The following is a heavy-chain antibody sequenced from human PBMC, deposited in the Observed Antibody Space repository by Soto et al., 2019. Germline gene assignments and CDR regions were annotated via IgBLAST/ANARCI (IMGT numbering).Heavy chain of an antibody. Sequence: EVQLVESGGGLIQPGGSLRLSCAASGFTVSSNYMSWVRQAPGKGLEWVSVIYSGGSTYYADSVKGRFTISRDNAKNSLYLQMNSLRAEDTGVYYCARTMYSNRGWFDPWGQGTLVTVSS. V-gene: IGHV3-53*01. CDR3: ARTMYSNRGWFDP. D-gene: IGHD6-13*01. J-gene: IGHJ5*02. CDR2: IYSGGST. CDR1: GFTVSSNY.